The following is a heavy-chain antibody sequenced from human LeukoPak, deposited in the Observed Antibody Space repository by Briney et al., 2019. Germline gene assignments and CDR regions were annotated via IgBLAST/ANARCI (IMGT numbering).Heavy chain of an antibody. J-gene: IGHJ4*02. D-gene: IGHD2-15*01. CDR2: VSSDGATT. CDR3: ARAVGGLLDY. CDR1: GFILSNYW. Sequence: GGSQRLSCAVSGFILSNYWIHWVRQAPGKGLVWVSLVSSDGATTTYADSVKGRFTISRDNVKSTVYLQMSSLRAEDTAVYYCARAVGGLLDYWGQGTLVTVSS. V-gene: IGHV3-74*01.